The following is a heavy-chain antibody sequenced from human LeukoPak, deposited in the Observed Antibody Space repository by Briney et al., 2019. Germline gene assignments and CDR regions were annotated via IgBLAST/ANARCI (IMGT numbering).Heavy chain of an antibody. CDR2: ISSSSSYI. Sequence: GGSLRLSCAASGFTFSSYSMNWVRQAPGKGLEWVSSISSSSSYIYYADSVKGRFTISRDNAKNSLYLQMNSLRAEDTAVYYCARVGGSSYYYYYYMDVWGKGTTVTVSS. D-gene: IGHD5-18*01. CDR1: GFTFSSYS. V-gene: IGHV3-21*01. J-gene: IGHJ6*03. CDR3: ARVGGSSYYYYYYMDV.